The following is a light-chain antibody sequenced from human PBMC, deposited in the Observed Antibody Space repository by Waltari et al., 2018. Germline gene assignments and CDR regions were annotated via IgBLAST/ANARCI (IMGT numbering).Light chain of an antibody. CDR3: QQCNDWPRT. CDR1: QSVSNN. V-gene: IGKV3D-15*01. J-gene: IGKJ1*01. CDR2: GAS. Sequence: EIVMTQSPAILSVSPGERATLSCRASQSVSNNLAWYQQKPGQAPRPLIYGASTRATGVPARFSGRESGTEFTLTISSLQSEDFAVYYCQQCNDWPRTFGQGTKVEIK.